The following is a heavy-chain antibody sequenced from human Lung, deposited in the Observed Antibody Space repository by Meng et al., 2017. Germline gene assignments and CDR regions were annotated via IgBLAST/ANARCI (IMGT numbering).Heavy chain of an antibody. D-gene: IGHD3-10*01. V-gene: IGHV4-4*02. CDR3: ARGSITMVRGVSVFDP. CDR2: IYHSGST. CDR1: GGSISSSNW. J-gene: IGHJ5*02. Sequence: QVTRQASGPGLVQPSGTLSLTSAVSGGSISSSNWWSWVRQPPGKGLEWIGEIYHSGSTNYNPSLKSRVTISVDKSKNQFSLKLSSVTAADTAVYYCARGSITMVRGVSVFDPWGQGTLVTVSS.